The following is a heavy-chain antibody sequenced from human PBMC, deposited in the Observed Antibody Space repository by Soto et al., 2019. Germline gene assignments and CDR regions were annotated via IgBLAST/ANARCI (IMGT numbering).Heavy chain of an antibody. J-gene: IGHJ4*02. D-gene: IGHD2-2*01. V-gene: IGHV3-33*01. CDR2: IWYDGSNK. CDR3: ARAPYQLLYFDY. Sequence: QVQLAESGGGVVQPGRSLRLSCAASGFTFSSYGMHWVRQAPGKGLEWVAVIWYDGSNKYYADSVKGRFTISRDNSKNTLYLQMNSLRAEDTAVYYCARAPYQLLYFDYWGQGTLVTVSS. CDR1: GFTFSSYG.